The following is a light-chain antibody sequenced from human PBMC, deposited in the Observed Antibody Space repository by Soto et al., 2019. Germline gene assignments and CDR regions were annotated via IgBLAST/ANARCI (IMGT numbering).Light chain of an antibody. CDR2: DVT. J-gene: IGLJ2*01. Sequence: QSVLTRPRSVSGSPGQSVTISCTGTSSDVGSYDYVSWYQQHPGKAPKLMIFDVTQRPSGVPDRFSGSKSGNTASLTISGLQAEDEADYYCCSYAGSYTLEVFGGGTKLTVL. CDR1: SSDVGSYDY. V-gene: IGLV2-11*01. CDR3: CSYAGSYTLEV.